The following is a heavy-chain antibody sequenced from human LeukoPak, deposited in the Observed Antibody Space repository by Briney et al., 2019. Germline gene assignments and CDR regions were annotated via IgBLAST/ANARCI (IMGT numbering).Heavy chain of an antibody. V-gene: IGHV4-38-2*02. CDR3: ARGGSGWSPARTNFDY. J-gene: IGHJ4*02. D-gene: IGHD6-19*01. Sequence: SETLSLTCSVSGYSISSGYYWGWIRQPPGKGLEWIGSIYHSGSTYYNPSLKSRVTISVDTSKNQFSLKLSSVTAADTAVYYCARGGSGWSPARTNFDYWGQGTLVTVSS. CDR1: GYSISSGYY. CDR2: IYHSGST.